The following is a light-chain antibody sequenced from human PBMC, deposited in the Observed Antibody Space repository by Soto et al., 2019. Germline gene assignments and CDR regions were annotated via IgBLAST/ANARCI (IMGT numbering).Light chain of an antibody. CDR1: QSVSSSY. J-gene: IGKJ1*01. CDR3: QQYGSSPSWT. CDR2: GAS. V-gene: IGKV3-20*01. Sequence: EIVLTQSPGTLSLSPGERVTLSCRASQSVSSSYLAWYQQKPGQAPRLLIYGASSRATGIPDRFSGSGSGTDFTLTISRLEPEDFAVYYCQQYGSSPSWTFGKGTKV.